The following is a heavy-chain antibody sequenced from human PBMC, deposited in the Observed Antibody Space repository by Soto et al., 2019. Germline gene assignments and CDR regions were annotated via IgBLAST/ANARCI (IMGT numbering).Heavy chain of an antibody. CDR3: VKTLQCSYGLPH. CDR2: VSSHGGST. Sequence: PGGSLRLSCSASGFTFSSYAMHWVRQAPGRGLEYVSTVSSHGGSTYYADSVKGRFTISRDNSKNTLYLQMSSLRPEDTAVYYCVKTLQCSYGLPHWGKGTLVTVAS. D-gene: IGHD5-18*01. CDR1: GFTFSSYA. V-gene: IGHV3-64D*06. J-gene: IGHJ4*02.